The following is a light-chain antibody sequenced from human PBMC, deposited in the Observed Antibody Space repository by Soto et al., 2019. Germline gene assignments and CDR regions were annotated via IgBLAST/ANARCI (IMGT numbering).Light chain of an antibody. J-gene: IGKJ2*01. Sequence: DIQMTQSPPSLFASVGDRVTITCRASQGVGAYLLWYQQRQGTPPKLLIYAASNLVSGVPLRYSGSGSGTTFTLTISSLQPEDFANYYCQQRYKSPHTFGQGTKLET. CDR3: QQRYKSPHT. V-gene: IGKV1-39*01. CDR1: QGVGAY. CDR2: AAS.